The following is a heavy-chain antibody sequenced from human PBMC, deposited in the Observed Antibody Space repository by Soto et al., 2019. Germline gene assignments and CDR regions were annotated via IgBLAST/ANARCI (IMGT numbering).Heavy chain of an antibody. Sequence: SETLSLTCAVSGYSISNGDYWGWIQQAPGTVQEWIGSVYDSGSTHHEPSLRGRIAISVDTLKNQFSLRLTSVTAADTAMYFCARNTSTYFDSWGQGIPVTVSS. CDR3: ARNTSTYFDS. CDR1: GYSISNGDY. V-gene: IGHV4-38-2*01. J-gene: IGHJ4*02. CDR2: VYDSGST.